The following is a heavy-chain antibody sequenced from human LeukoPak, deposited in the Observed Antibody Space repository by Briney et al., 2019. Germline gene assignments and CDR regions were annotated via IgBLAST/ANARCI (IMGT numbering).Heavy chain of an antibody. D-gene: IGHD2-2*01. CDR3: ARDPVRPLYQLPQLHFDY. J-gene: IGHJ4*02. V-gene: IGHV1-2*02. CDR2: IDPNNGAT. CDR1: GYTFTGYY. Sequence: ASVKVSCKASGYTFTGYYIHWVRQAPGQGLEWMGWIDPNNGATNYAQKFQGRVTMTRDTSITTANMELTRLRSDDTAVYYCARDPVRPLYQLPQLHFDYWGQGTLVTVSS.